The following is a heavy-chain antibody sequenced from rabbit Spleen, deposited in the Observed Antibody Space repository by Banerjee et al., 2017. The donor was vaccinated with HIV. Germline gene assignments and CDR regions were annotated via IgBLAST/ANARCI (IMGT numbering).Heavy chain of an antibody. V-gene: IGHV1S45*01. J-gene: IGHJ4*01. D-gene: IGHD1-1*01. CDR3: ARDLVGVIGWNFNL. Sequence: QEQLVESGGGLVQPEGSLTLTCTASGFSFGDRDVMCWVRQAPGKGLEWIACINAATGKPVYATWAKGRFTISRTSSTTVTLRMTSLTAADRAAYFCARDLVGVIGWNFNLWGPGTLVTVS. CDR2: INAATGKP. CDR1: GFSFGDRDV.